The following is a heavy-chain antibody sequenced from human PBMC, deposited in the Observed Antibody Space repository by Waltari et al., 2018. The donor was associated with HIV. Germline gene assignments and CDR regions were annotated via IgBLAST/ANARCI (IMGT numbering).Heavy chain of an antibody. D-gene: IGHD2-2*01. V-gene: IGHV3-49*04. Sequence: EAQLVESGGGLVQPGRSLTLSCTAYGFTFGDYALSWVRQAPGKGLEWIGFIRSKAYGGTTEYAASVKGRFIISRDDSKGIAFLQMNSLIIEDTAVYYCADQTNFHYWGQGTLVTVSS. CDR2: IRSKAYGGTT. J-gene: IGHJ4*02. CDR1: GFTFGDYA. CDR3: ADQTNFHY.